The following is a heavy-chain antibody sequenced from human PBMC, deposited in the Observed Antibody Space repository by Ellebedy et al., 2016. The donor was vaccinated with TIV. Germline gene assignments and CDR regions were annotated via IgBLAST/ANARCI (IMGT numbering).Heavy chain of an antibody. D-gene: IGHD4-11*01. CDR3: ATDYLLH. CDR1: GGSFRGYY. J-gene: IGHJ4*02. CDR2: INHSGST. Sequence: SETLSLXCAVYGGSFRGYYWSWIRQPPGKGLEWIGEINHSGSTNYNPSLKSRVTISIDTSKNQFSLSLSSVTAADTAVYYCATDYLLHWGQGTLVTVSS. V-gene: IGHV4-34*01.